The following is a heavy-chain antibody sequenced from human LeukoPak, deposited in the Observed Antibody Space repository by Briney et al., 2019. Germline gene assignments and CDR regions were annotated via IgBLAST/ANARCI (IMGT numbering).Heavy chain of an antibody. V-gene: IGHV4-31*03. J-gene: IGHJ4*02. D-gene: IGHD1-26*01. CDR3: ATVGSCYADY. CDR2: INHSGST. CDR1: GGSISSGGYY. Sequence: SQTLSLTCTVSGGSISSGGYYRSWIRQPPGKGLEWIGEINHSGSTNYNPPLKSRVTISVDTSKNQFSLKLSSVTAADTAVYYCATVGSCYADYWGQGTLVTVSS.